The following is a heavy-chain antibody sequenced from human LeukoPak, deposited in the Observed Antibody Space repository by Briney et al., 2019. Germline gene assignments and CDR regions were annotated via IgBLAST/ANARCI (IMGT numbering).Heavy chain of an antibody. Sequence: GGSLRLSCAASGFTFSNYWMSWVRQAPGKGLECVANIKQDGSEKYYVDSVKGRFTISRDNAKKSLYLQMNSLRAEDTAVYYCARLWFGESSPDYWGQGTLVTVSS. J-gene: IGHJ4*02. CDR2: IKQDGSEK. V-gene: IGHV3-7*01. D-gene: IGHD3-10*01. CDR1: GFTFSNYW. CDR3: ARLWFGESSPDY.